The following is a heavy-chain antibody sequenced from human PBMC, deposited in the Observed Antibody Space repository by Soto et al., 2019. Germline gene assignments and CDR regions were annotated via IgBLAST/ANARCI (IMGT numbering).Heavy chain of an antibody. Sequence: QVQLVQSRTEVKKPGASVKVSCKASGYTFTSYGIHWVRQAPGQRLEWMGWINAANGDTKYSPKFQGRVTITRDTSASTAYMELSSLRSEDTAVYYCVRRHVSATGIDGFDPWGQGTLVTVSS. CDR3: VRRHVSATGIDGFDP. CDR2: INAANGDT. V-gene: IGHV1-3*01. CDR1: GYTFTSYG. D-gene: IGHD6-13*01. J-gene: IGHJ5*02.